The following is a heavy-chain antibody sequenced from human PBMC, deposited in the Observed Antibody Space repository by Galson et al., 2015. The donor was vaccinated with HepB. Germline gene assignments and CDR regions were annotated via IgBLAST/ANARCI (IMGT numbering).Heavy chain of an antibody. CDR3: AKAMASSSGYYFNSDY. V-gene: IGHV3-23*01. D-gene: IGHD3-22*01. CDR1: GFTFSSYT. CDR2: MTRNGGRK. J-gene: IGHJ4*02. Sequence: SLRLSCAASGFTFSSYTMSWVRQAPGKGLEWVSAMTRNGGRKYYADSVKGRFTISRDNSKNTLYLQMNSLRAEDTAVYYCAKAMASSSGYYFNSDYWGQGTGGTVSS.